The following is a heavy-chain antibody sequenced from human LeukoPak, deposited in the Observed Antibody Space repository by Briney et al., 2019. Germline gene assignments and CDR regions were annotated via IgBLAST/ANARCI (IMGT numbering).Heavy chain of an antibody. J-gene: IGHJ4*02. V-gene: IGHV3-21*01. CDR2: ISSSSSYI. CDR3: ARDSTTRGLDY. CDR1: GFTFSSYS. Sequence: GGSLRLSCAASGFTFSSYSMNWVRQAPGKGLEWVSSISSSSSYIYYADSVKGRFTISRDNAKNSLYLQMNSLRAEGTAVYYCARDSTTRGLDYWGQGTLVTVSS. D-gene: IGHD1-14*01.